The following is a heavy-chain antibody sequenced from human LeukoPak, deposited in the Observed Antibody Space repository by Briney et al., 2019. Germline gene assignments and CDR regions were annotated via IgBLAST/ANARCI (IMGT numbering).Heavy chain of an antibody. Sequence: PGGSLRLSCAASGFTFSNAWMNWVRQAPGKGLEWVGRIKSKTDGGTTDYAAPVKGRFTISRDDSKNTLYLQMNSLKTEDTAVYYCTTRLLWFGELLPYWGQGTLVTVSS. J-gene: IGHJ4*02. CDR2: IKSKTDGGTT. D-gene: IGHD3-10*01. CDR1: GFTFSNAW. V-gene: IGHV3-15*07. CDR3: TTRLLWFGELLPY.